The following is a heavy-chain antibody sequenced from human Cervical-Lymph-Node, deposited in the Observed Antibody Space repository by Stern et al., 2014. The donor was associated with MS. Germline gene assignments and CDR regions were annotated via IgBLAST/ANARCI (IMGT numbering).Heavy chain of an antibody. CDR2: IYHSGST. CDR3: ARASGVYGSDAFDI. D-gene: IGHD5/OR15-5a*01. Sequence: QLQLQESGPGLVKPSGTLSLTCAVSGGSISRGAWGSWVRQPPGKGLEWIGEIYHSGSTNYKPSLKSRVTISADKSKIQFPLKLTSGAAADTAVYYCARASGVYGSDAFDIWGQGTMVTVSS. V-gene: IGHV4-4*02. J-gene: IGHJ3*02. CDR1: GGSISRGAW.